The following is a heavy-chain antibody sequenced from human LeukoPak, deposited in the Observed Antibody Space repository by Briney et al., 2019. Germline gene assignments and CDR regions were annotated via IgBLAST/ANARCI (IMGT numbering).Heavy chain of an antibody. D-gene: IGHD3-22*01. J-gene: IGHJ4*02. CDR3: ATRQWLSSVDDY. Sequence: GGSLRLSCAASGFTFSSYAMSWVRQAPGKGLEWVSAIGGSGGSTYYADSVKSRYTISRDNSKNTLYLQMNSLRAEDTAVYYCATRQWLSSVDDYWGQGTLVTVSS. V-gene: IGHV3-23*01. CDR1: GFTFSSYA. CDR2: IGGSGGST.